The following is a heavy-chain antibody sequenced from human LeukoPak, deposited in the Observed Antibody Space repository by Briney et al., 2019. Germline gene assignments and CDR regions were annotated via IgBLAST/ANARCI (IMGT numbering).Heavy chain of an antibody. Sequence: PGGSLRLSCAASGFTFNNYEMKWVRKAPGKGLEWVSYISNRGSTIYYADSVKGRFTISRDNAKTSLYLQRNSMRAEDTAVDNCATYALVVPNYWGQGTLVSVSS. D-gene: IGHD2-15*01. V-gene: IGHV3-48*03. J-gene: IGHJ4*02. CDR3: ATYALVVPNY. CDR2: ISNRGSTI. CDR1: GFTFNNYE.